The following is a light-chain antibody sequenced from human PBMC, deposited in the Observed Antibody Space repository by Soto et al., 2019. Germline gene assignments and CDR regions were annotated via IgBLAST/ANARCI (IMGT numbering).Light chain of an antibody. CDR2: GAS. Sequence: EIVLTQSPATLSLSPGERATLSCRASQSVSSNLAWYQQKPGQAPRLLIYGASTRATGIPARFSGSGAGTEFTLTISRLEPEDFVVFYCYQYGSTPPTFGQGTKVDNK. J-gene: IGKJ1*01. CDR1: QSVSSN. CDR3: YQYGSTPPT. V-gene: IGKV3-20*01.